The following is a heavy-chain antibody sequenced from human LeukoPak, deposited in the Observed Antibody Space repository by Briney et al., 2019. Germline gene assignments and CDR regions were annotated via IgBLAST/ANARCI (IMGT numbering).Heavy chain of an antibody. Sequence: PSETLSLTCTVSGGSISTSYYYWGWIRQPPGKGLEWIGNIHNSESTHYNPSLKSRVTISIDTSKNQFSLKLSSVTAADTAVYYCARDRFGQRIFNYWGQGTLVTVSS. J-gene: IGHJ4*02. D-gene: IGHD2-15*01. V-gene: IGHV4-39*07. CDR2: IHNSEST. CDR1: GGSISTSYYY. CDR3: ARDRFGQRIFNY.